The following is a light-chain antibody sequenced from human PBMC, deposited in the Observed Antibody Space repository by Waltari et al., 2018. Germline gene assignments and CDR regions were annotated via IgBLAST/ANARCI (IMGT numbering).Light chain of an antibody. V-gene: IGLV2-23*02. CDR2: AVS. CDR1: SSAVGNYKR. CDR3: SSYAGSSKGV. Sequence: QSALTQPASVSGSPGQSITISRPGNSSAVGNYKRVSWYQQHPGKAPKLMIYAVSKQPSGVSDRFSGSKSGDIASLTISGLQPEDEAEYFCSSYAGSSKGVFGGGTKVTVL. J-gene: IGLJ2*01.